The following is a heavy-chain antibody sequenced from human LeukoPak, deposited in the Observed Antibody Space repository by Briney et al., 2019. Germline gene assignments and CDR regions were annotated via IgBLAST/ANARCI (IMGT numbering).Heavy chain of an antibody. D-gene: IGHD2-15*01. Sequence: GESLKISCQGSGYSFTNNWIGWVRQMPGKGLEWMAIVYPGDSNTKYSPSFQGQVTISADKSISTAYLQWSSLKASDTAMYYCALPASCSGGTCSTCFDPVVQGTLVTVSS. CDR2: VYPGDSNT. CDR1: GYSFTNNW. J-gene: IGHJ5*02. CDR3: ALPASCSGGTCSTCFDP. V-gene: IGHV5-51*01.